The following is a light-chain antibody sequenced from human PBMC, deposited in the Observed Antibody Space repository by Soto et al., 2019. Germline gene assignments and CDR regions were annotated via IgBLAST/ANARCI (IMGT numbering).Light chain of an antibody. CDR3: SSYSSSTSVV. Sequence: QSVLTQPASVSGSPGQSITISCTGTGSDIGAYIYVSWYQQHPGTAPKLMISEVSNRPSGVSNRFSGSKSGNTASLTISGLQPEDEADYYCSSYSSSTSVVFGGGTKVTVL. CDR1: GSDIGAYIY. CDR2: EVS. J-gene: IGLJ2*01. V-gene: IGLV2-14*01.